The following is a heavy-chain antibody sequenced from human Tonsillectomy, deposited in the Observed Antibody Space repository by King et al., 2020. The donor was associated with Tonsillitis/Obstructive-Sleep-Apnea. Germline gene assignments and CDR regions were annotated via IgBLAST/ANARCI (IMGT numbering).Heavy chain of an antibody. CDR2: ISSSGGTI. CDR3: AREDAGYYGMDV. Sequence: VQLVESGGGLVQPGGSLRLSCAASGFTFSTYEMNWVRQAPGKGLEWVSYISSSGGTIYYADSVKGRFTIPRDNAKNSLYLQMNSLRAEDTAVYYCAREDAGYYGMDVWGQGTTVTVSS. J-gene: IGHJ6*02. CDR1: GFTFSTYE. V-gene: IGHV3-48*03.